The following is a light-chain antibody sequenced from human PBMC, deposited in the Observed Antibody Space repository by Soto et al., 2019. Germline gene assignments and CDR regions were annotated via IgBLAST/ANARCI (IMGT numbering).Light chain of an antibody. V-gene: IGKV3-20*01. Sequence: ENVLTQSPGTLSLSPGERDTLSCMASQSVSSSYLAWYQQKPGQAPRLLIYGASSRATGIPDRFSGSGSGTDFTLTISRLEPEDFAVYYCQQYGSSPPTFGQGTKVDIK. J-gene: IGKJ1*01. CDR3: QQYGSSPPT. CDR1: QSVSSSY. CDR2: GAS.